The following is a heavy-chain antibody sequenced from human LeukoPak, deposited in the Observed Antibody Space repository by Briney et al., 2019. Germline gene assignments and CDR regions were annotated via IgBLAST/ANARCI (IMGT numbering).Heavy chain of an antibody. CDR1: GTTLGNNG. Sequence: GGSRRRAWQPAGTTLGNNGMGWDRQAPGEGLEWVSSINPDGGSFFADSVKGRFTISRDDSRSVVYLQMNTLSAEDTAVYYCARSGVATCHYWGQGILVAVSS. CDR2: INPDGGS. D-gene: IGHD3-10*01. J-gene: IGHJ4*02. V-gene: IGHV3-53*01. CDR3: ARSGVATCHY.